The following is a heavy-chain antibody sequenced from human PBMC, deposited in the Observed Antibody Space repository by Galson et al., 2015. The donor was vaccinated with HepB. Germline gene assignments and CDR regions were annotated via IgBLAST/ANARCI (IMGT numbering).Heavy chain of an antibody. V-gene: IGHV1-46*01. CDR1: GYNFTSYY. J-gene: IGHJ4*02. CDR3: ARGAREGIEAAADFDY. CDR2: INPSGGST. Sequence: SVKVSCKASGYNFTSYYMHWVRQAPGQGLEWMGIINPSGGSTSYAQKFQGRVTMTRDTSTSTVYMELSSLISEDTAVYYCARGAREGIEAAADFDYCGQGTLGTVSS. D-gene: IGHD6-13*01.